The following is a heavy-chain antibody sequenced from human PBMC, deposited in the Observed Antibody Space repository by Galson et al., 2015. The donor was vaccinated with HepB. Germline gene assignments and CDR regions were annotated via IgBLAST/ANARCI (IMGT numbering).Heavy chain of an antibody. CDR3: ARDGYGSGSSNWFDP. Sequence: TLSLTCTVSGGSISSGSYYWSWIRQPAGKGLEWIGRIYTSGSTNYNPSLKSRVTISVDTSKNQFSLKLSSVTAADTAVYYCARDGYGSGSSNWFDPWGQGTLVAASS. J-gene: IGHJ5*02. D-gene: IGHD3-10*01. CDR2: IYTSGST. CDR1: GGSISSGSYY. V-gene: IGHV4-61*02.